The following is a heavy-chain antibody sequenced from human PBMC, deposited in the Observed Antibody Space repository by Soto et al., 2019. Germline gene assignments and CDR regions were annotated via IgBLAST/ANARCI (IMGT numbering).Heavy chain of an antibody. J-gene: IGHJ6*02. CDR1: GGTFSSYA. V-gene: IGHV1-69*13. Sequence: SVKVSCKASGGTFSSYAISWVRQAPGQGLEWMGGIIPIFGTANYAQKFQGRVTITADESTSTAYMELSSLRSEDTAVYYCARVVEMATIDTSYYYYGMDVWGQGTTVTVSS. CDR3: ARVVEMATIDTSYYYYGMDV. D-gene: IGHD5-12*01. CDR2: IIPIFGTA.